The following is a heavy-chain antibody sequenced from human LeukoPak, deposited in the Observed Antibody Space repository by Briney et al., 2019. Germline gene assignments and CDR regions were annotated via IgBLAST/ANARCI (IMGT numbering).Heavy chain of an antibody. CDR2: IYYSGST. CDR3: ARHIGGITIFGVVIPASNWFDP. D-gene: IGHD3-3*01. J-gene: IGHJ5*02. CDR1: GGSISSSSYY. Sequence: SETLSLTCTVSGGSISSSSYYWGWIRQPPGKGLEWIGSIYYSGSTYYNPSFKSRVTISVDTSKNQFSLKLSSVTAADTAVYYCARHIGGITIFGVVIPASNWFDPWGQGTLVTVSS. V-gene: IGHV4-39*01.